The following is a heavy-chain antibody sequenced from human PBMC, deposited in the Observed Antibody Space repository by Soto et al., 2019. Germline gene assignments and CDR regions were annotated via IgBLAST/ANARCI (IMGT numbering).Heavy chain of an antibody. V-gene: IGHV3-53*01. CDR2: IYSGGST. CDR3: ATVAVAGLYYYYGMDV. Sequence: GVSLRLSCAASGFTVSSNYMSWVRQAPGKGLEWVSVIYSGGSTYYADSVKGRFTISRDNSKNTLYLQMNSLRAEDTAVYYCATVAVAGLYYYYGMDVWRHGTTVTVSS. J-gene: IGHJ6*02. CDR1: GFTVSSNY. D-gene: IGHD6-19*01.